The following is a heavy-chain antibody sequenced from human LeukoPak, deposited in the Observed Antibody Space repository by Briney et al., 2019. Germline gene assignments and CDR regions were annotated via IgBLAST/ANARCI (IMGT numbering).Heavy chain of an antibody. V-gene: IGHV3-48*03. D-gene: IGHD3-22*01. J-gene: IGHJ5*02. Sequence: GGSLRLSCAASGFTFDDYAMHWVRQAPGKGLEWVSYISSSGSTIYYADSVKGRFTISRDNAKNSLYLQMNSLRAEDTAVYYCARVQYYYDSSGYSGWFDPWGQGTLVTVSS. CDR2: ISSSGSTI. CDR1: GFTFDDYA. CDR3: ARVQYYYDSSGYSGWFDP.